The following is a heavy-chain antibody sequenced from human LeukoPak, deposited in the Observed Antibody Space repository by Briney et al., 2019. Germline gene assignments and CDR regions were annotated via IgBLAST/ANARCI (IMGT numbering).Heavy chain of an antibody. Sequence: ASVKVSGKASGYTFTSYAMKWVRQAPGQGLEGMGWINTNTGNPTYAQGFTGRFVFSLDTSVSTAYLQISSLKAEDTAVYYCARVGSSQRFLGWGTYHYWGQGTLVTVSS. J-gene: IGHJ4*02. D-gene: IGHD3-3*01. V-gene: IGHV7-4-1*02. CDR2: INTNTGNP. CDR1: GYTFTSYA. CDR3: ARVGSSQRFLGWGTYHY.